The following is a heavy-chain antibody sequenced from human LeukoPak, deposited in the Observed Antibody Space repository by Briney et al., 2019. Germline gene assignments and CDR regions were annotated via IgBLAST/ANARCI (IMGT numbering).Heavy chain of an antibody. CDR1: GFTFSSYS. Sequence: GGSLRLSCAASGFTFSSYSMNWVRQAPGKGLEWVSYISSCSSTIYYADSVKGRFTISRDNAKSSLYLQMNSLIAEDTAVYYCARSLRGSYYSYYYYYYMDVWGKGTTVTVSS. V-gene: IGHV3-48*01. D-gene: IGHD1-26*01. J-gene: IGHJ6*03. CDR2: ISSCSSTI. CDR3: ARSLRGSYYSYYYYYYMDV.